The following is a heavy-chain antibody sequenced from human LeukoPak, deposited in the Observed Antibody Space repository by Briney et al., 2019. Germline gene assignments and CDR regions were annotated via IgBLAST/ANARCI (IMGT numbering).Heavy chain of an antibody. D-gene: IGHD1-26*01. CDR2: IYTSGST. CDR3: ATKVGAYEYYFDY. J-gene: IGHJ4*02. V-gene: IGHV4-4*09. Sequence: SETLSLTCTVSGGSISSYYWSWILQPPGKGLEWIGYIYTSGSTNYNPSLKSRVTISVDTSKNQFSLKLSSVTAADTAVCYCATKVGAYEYYFDYWGQGTLVTVSS. CDR1: GGSISSYY.